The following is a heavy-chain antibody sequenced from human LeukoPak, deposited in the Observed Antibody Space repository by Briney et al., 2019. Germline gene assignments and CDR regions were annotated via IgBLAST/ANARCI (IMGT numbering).Heavy chain of an antibody. CDR2: INHSGST. Sequence: PSETLSLTCAVYGGSFSGYYWSWIRQPLGKGLEWIGEINHSGSTNYNPSLKSRVTISVDTSKNQFSLKLSSVTAADTAVYYCARGEDIVATIRFDYWGQGTLVTVSS. CDR1: GGSFSGYY. J-gene: IGHJ4*02. V-gene: IGHV4-34*01. CDR3: ARGEDIVATIRFDY. D-gene: IGHD5-12*01.